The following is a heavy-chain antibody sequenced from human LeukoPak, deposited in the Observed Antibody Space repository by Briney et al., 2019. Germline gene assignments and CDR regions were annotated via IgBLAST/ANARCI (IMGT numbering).Heavy chain of an antibody. CDR1: GGSISSSSYY. CDR3: ASSGSYSVAFDI. D-gene: IGHD1-26*01. V-gene: IGHV4-39*01. CDR2: IYYSGST. Sequence: SETLSLTCTVSGGSISSSSYYWGWIRQPPGKGLEWIGSIYYSGSTYYNPSLKSRVTISVDTSKNQFSLRLSSVTAADTAVYYCASSGSYSVAFDIWGQGTMVTVSS. J-gene: IGHJ3*02.